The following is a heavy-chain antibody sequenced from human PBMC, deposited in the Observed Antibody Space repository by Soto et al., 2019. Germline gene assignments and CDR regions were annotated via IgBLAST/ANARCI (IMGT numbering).Heavy chain of an antibody. Sequence: GGSLRLSCAASGFTFSSYSMNWVRQAPGKGLELVSSISSSSSYIYYADSVKGRFTISRDNAKNSLYLQMNSLRAEDTAVYYYARAILAVAGYYYYYMDVWGKGTTVTVSS. D-gene: IGHD6-19*01. CDR1: GFTFSSYS. J-gene: IGHJ6*03. CDR3: ARAILAVAGYYYYYMDV. CDR2: ISSSSSYI. V-gene: IGHV3-21*01.